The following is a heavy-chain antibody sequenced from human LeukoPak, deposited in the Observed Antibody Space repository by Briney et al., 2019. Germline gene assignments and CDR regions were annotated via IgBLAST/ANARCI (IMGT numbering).Heavy chain of an antibody. CDR3: ARDRVDGSGQKLDGFDY. D-gene: IGHD3-22*01. CDR2: FSYDGSNK. J-gene: IGHJ4*02. V-gene: IGHV3-30*04. Sequence: GGSLRLSCAASGFSFSTYAMHWVRQAPGKGLEWVAIFSYDGSNKYYADSVKGRFTISRDNSKNTLYLQMNSLRAEDTAVYYCARDRVDGSGQKLDGFDYWGQGTLVIVSS. CDR1: GFSFSTYA.